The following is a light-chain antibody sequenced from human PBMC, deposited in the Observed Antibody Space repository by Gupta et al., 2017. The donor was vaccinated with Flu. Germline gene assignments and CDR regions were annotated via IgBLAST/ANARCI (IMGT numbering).Light chain of an antibody. CDR2: EVN. CDR3: STYTGSSTL. J-gene: IGLJ2*01. CDR1: DSDVGAYNY. Sequence: QAITTAGAASDSDVGAYNYVSWYKQHPGKGPKLIIFEVNNRPSGVSTRFSGSKSVNTASLTISGLQAEDDAHYYCSTYTGSSTLFGGGTQLTVL. V-gene: IGLV2-14*01.